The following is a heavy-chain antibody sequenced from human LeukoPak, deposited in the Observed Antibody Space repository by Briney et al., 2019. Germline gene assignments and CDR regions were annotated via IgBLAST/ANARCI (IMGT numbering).Heavy chain of an antibody. CDR3: ARAGGTYYGIAFDI. Sequence: GGSLRLSCAATEFTFNNYWIHWVRQVPGKGLAWVSRIDRDGIRTDYADSVKGRFTISRHNAKNSLYLQMNSLRAEDTAVYYCARAGGTYYGIAFDIWGQGTMVTVSS. D-gene: IGHD1-26*01. J-gene: IGHJ3*02. CDR1: EFTFNNYW. V-gene: IGHV3-74*01. CDR2: IDRDGIRT.